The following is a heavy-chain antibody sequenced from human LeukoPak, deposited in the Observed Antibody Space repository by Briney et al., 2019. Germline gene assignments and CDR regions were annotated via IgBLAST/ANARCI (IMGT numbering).Heavy chain of an antibody. Sequence: GVSLTLPCTASVLTFNIYSMNGPRHSPGKALEWVSSNSSSSSYIYYAESVKGRFNIYRDNDKKSLYLQMNSLRAEDTAVYYCARARSGYSWGQGTLVTVSS. V-gene: IGHV3-21*01. CDR2: NSSSSSYI. CDR1: VLTFNIYS. D-gene: IGHD5-18*01. J-gene: IGHJ4*02. CDR3: ARARSGYS.